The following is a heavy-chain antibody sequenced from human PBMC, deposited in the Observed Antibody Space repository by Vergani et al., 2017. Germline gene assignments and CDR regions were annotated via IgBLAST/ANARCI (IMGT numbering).Heavy chain of an antibody. CDR1: GYTLTELS. CDR3: ARSIGYCAGATCRAYYFDH. Sequence: QVQLVQSGAEVKKPGASVKVSCKVSGYTLTELSMHWVRQAPGKGLEWMGGFDPEDGETIYAQKFMGRVDMTRDPSTDTSTRTVQMTLSSLRSEDTAVYYCARSIGYCAGATCRAYYFDHWGQGTRVTVSS. D-gene: IGHD2-21*01. CDR2: FDPEDGET. V-gene: IGHV1-24*01. J-gene: IGHJ5*02.